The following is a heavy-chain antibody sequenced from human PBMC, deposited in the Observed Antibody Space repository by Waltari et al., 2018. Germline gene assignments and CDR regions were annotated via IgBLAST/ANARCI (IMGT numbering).Heavy chain of an antibody. CDR2: IYPGDSET. D-gene: IGHD5-12*01. J-gene: IGHJ4*02. V-gene: IGHV5-51*03. Sequence: EVQLVQSGAEVKKPGESLKIYCKGSGYRFTSYWIGWVRQMPGKGLEWMGVIYPGDSETRYSPSFQGQVSISVDKSISTAYLQWGSLKASDTAIYYCARGGIVSTFSLDYLGQGTLVTVSS. CDR3: ARGGIVSTFSLDY. CDR1: GYRFTSYW.